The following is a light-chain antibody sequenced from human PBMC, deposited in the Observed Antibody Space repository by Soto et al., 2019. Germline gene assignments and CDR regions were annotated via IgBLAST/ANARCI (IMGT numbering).Light chain of an antibody. Sequence: QSVLTQPPSASATPGQRVTISCSGGSSNIGSNTVNWYQQLPGTAPKLLIHSNNQRPSGVPDRFSGSKSGTSASLAISGLNSEEEADYYCAAWDDSLNGVVFGGGTKLTV. CDR3: AAWDDSLNGVV. CDR1: SSNIGSNT. CDR2: SNN. J-gene: IGLJ2*01. V-gene: IGLV1-44*01.